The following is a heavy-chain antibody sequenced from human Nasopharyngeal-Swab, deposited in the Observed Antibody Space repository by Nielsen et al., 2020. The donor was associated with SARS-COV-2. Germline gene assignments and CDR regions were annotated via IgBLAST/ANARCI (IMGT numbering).Heavy chain of an antibody. CDR3: ARGGVDTAMAYYGMDV. J-gene: IGHJ6*02. CDR1: GYTFTSYY. Sequence: ASVKVSCKASGYTFTSYYMHWVRQAPGQGLEWMGIINPSGGSTSYAQKFQGRVTMTRDTSTSTVYMELSSLRSEDTVVYYCARGGVDTAMAYYGMDVWGQGTTVTVSS. CDR2: INPSGGST. V-gene: IGHV1-46*01. D-gene: IGHD5-18*01.